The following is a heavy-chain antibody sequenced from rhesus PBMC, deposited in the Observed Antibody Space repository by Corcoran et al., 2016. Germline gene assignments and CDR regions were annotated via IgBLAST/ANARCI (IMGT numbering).Heavy chain of an antibody. V-gene: IGHV4-93*01. D-gene: IGHD4-17*01. CDR3: ARGNYVNGLDS. CDR2: IYGSGGST. J-gene: IGHJ6*01. CDR1: GGSIRSGNW. Sequence: QVQLQETGPTVVKPSETLSLTCAVTGGSIRSGNWWTCIRQSPGEGLDWIGGIYGSGGSTEYNPSFKRRVTLSKDTSKNQFSLELRSVTAADSAIFYCARGNYVNGLDSWGQGVVVTVSS.